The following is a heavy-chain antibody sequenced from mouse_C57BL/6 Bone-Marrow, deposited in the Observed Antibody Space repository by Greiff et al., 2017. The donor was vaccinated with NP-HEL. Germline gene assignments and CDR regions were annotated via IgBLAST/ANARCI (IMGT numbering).Heavy chain of an antibody. CDR2: IHPSDSDT. J-gene: IGHJ4*01. Sequence: QVQLQQPGAELVKPGASVKVSCKASGYTFTSYWMHWVKQRPGQGLEWIGRIHPSDSDTNYNQKFKGKATLTVDKSSSTAYMQLSSLTSEDSAVYYCASYDGYYHYYAMDYWGQGTSVTVSS. V-gene: IGHV1-74*01. CDR3: ASYDGYYHYYAMDY. CDR1: GYTFTSYW. D-gene: IGHD2-3*01.